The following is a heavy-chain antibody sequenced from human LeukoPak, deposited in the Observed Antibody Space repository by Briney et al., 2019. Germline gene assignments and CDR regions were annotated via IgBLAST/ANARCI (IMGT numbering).Heavy chain of an antibody. V-gene: IGHV3-33*08. CDR1: GFTFSSYW. CDR3: ARDPSGPPDY. D-gene: IGHD2-8*02. Sequence: GGSLRLSCAASGFTFSSYWMHWVRQAPGKGLEWVATIWYDGNKEDYADSVKGRFTISRDNSKNTLYLQMNSLRAEDTAVYYCARDPSGPPDYWGQGTLVTVSS. J-gene: IGHJ4*02. CDR2: IWYDGNKE.